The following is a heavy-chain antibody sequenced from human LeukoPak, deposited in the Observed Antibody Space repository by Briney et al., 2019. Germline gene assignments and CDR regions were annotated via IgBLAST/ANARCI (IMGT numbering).Heavy chain of an antibody. V-gene: IGHV3-21*01. J-gene: IGHJ4*02. Sequence: GGSLRLSCAASGFTFSSNSMKRLREAPGEGLEWVSSISSSSTYIDYAESVKGRFTISRDNAKNSMYLQMKSLRADDTAVYYCASGALQLVQDYWGQGTLVTVSS. CDR2: ISSSSTYI. CDR1: GFTFSSNS. D-gene: IGHD6-13*01. CDR3: ASGALQLVQDY.